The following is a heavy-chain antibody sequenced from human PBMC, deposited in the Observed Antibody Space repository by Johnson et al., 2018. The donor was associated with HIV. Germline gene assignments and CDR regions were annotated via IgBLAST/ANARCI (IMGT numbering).Heavy chain of an antibody. D-gene: IGHD4/OR15-4a*01. CDR3: ARDGANFDAFDI. CDR1: GFTFSDYY. J-gene: IGHJ3*02. CDR2: IIRSGSTI. Sequence: QVQLVESGGGLVKPGGSLRLSCAASGFTFSDYYMSWIRQAPGKGLEGVSYIIRSGSTIYYADSVKGRFTISRDNAKNSMYLHMNSLRAEDTAVYYFARDGANFDAFDIWGQGTMVTVSS. V-gene: IGHV3-11*04.